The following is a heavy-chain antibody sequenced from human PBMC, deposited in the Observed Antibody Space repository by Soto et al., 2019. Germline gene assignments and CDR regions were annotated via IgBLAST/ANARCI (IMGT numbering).Heavy chain of an antibody. CDR1: GFTFSSYG. CDR3: ARACKGYNYGYPHYGMDV. Sequence: QVQLVESGGGVVQPGRSLRLSCVASGFTFSSYGMHWVRQAPGKGLEWVAVIWYDANNEYRADSVKGRFTVSRDNSKTTLYLQMNSLRAEDTAMYYWARACKGYNYGYPHYGMDVWGQGTTVTVSS. CDR2: IWYDANNE. D-gene: IGHD5-18*01. J-gene: IGHJ6*02. V-gene: IGHV3-33*01.